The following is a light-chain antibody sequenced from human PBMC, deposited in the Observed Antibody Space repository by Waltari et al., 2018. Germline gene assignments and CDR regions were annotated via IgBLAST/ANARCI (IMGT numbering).Light chain of an antibody. CDR1: SSDVGSYNL. CDR2: EGS. CDR3: CSYAGGSTYV. V-gene: IGLV2-23*01. J-gene: IGLJ1*01. Sequence: QSALTQPASVSGSPGQSITISCTGTSSDVGSYNLVSWYQQHPGKAPKLMIYEGSKRPSGVSNRFSGYKSGNTASLTISGLQAEDEADYYCCSYAGGSTYVFGTGTKVTVL.